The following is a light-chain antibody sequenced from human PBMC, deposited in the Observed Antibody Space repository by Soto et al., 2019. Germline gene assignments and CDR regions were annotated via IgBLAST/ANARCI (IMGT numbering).Light chain of an antibody. Sequence: QSALTQPASVSGSPGQSITISCTGTSSDVDGYNYVSWYQYHPGKAPKLMIYDVNNRPSGVSNRFSGSKSGNTSSLTISGLQAEDEADYYFSSFTISRNTVIFGGGTQLPVL. J-gene: IGLJ2*01. CDR1: SSDVDGYNY. CDR2: DVN. CDR3: SSFTISRNTVI. V-gene: IGLV2-14*01.